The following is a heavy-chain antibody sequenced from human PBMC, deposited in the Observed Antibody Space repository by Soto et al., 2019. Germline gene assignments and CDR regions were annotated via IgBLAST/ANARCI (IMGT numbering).Heavy chain of an antibody. CDR1: GFTLSNYG. CDR2: MWSDGTTK. Sequence: SLRLSCAASGFTLSNYGMHSVRQAPGKGLDWVAVMWSDGTTKFYADSVKGRFTLSRDNSKNTLYLQTDSLRAEDTAVYYCARDPYDNSGSYFNAPLDYWGQGTLVTVSS. CDR3: ARDPYDNSGSYFNAPLDY. V-gene: IGHV3-33*01. J-gene: IGHJ4*02. D-gene: IGHD3-22*01.